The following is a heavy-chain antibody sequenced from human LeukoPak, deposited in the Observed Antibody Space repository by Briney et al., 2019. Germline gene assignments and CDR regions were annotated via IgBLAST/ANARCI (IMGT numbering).Heavy chain of an antibody. CDR2: IYTSGRT. V-gene: IGHV4-4*07. CDR1: GGSISSYY. CDR3: ARQWLVRYYFDY. Sequence: SETLSLTCTVSGGSISSYYWSWIRQPAGRGLECIGRIYTSGRTSYNPSLKSRVIMSVDTSKNQFSLKLSSVTAADTAVYYRARQWLVRYYFDYWGQGTLVTVSS. D-gene: IGHD6-19*01. J-gene: IGHJ4*02.